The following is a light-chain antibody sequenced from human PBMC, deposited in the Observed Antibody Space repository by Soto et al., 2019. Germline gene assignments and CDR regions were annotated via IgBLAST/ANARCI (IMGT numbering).Light chain of an antibody. CDR3: QQRNNCECT. CDR2: DAS. J-gene: IGKJ1*01. CDR1: QSVSYS. V-gene: IGKV3-11*01. Sequence: EIVLTQSPATLSLSPGERATLSCRASQSVSYSLAWYQQKPGQAPRLLIYDASNRDTGLPARFSGSGSGTDFTITSSSLAPEDVAVYYYQQRNNCECTFGQGTKVEIK.